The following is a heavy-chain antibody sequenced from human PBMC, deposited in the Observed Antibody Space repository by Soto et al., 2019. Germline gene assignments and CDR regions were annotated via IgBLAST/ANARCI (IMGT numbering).Heavy chain of an antibody. V-gene: IGHV3-33*01. CDR1: GFAFSSYG. Sequence: QVQLVESGGGVVQPGKSLRLSCEASGFAFSSYGMHWVRQAPGKGLEWVAVIWYDGSNVHYADSVKGRFTISRDNSKNTLYLKMDSLRLEELAVYYCVRGAPEAGIFLEYWGQGTVVTVSS. CDR2: IWYDGSNV. CDR3: VRGAPEAGIFLEY. D-gene: IGHD6-13*01. J-gene: IGHJ4*02.